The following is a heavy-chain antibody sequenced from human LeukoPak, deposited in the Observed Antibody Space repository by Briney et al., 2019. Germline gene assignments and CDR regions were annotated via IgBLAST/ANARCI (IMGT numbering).Heavy chain of an antibody. V-gene: IGHV1-69*04. CDR3: ARDSHFEAYSGSYWGDVFDI. CDR2: IIPILGIA. CDR1: GYAFTSYG. D-gene: IGHD1-26*01. J-gene: IGHJ3*02. Sequence: SVKVSCKASGYAFTSYGISWVRQAPGQGLEWMGRIIPILGIANYAQKFQGRVTITADKSTSTAYMELSSLRSEDTAVYYCARDSHFEAYSGSYWGDVFDIWGQGTMVTVSS.